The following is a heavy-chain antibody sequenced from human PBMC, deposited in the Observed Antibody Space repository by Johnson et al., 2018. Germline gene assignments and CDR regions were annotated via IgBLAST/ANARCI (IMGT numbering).Heavy chain of an antibody. D-gene: IGHD2-15*01. CDR1: GFTFSSYW. V-gene: IGHV3-7*01. Sequence: EVQLLESGVGLVQPGGSLRLSCEASGFTFSSYWMSWVRQAPGKGLEWVANIKQDGRENNYVASVMGRFTISRDNAKNSLYVQMNSLGAEDTAVYYCASRALVSATYNYYYDYMDVWGKGTTVTGAS. CDR2: IKQDGREN. J-gene: IGHJ6*03. CDR3: ASRALVSATYNYYYDYMDV.